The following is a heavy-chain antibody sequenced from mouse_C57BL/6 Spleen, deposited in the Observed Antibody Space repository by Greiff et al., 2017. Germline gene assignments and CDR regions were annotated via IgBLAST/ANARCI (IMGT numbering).Heavy chain of an antibody. D-gene: IGHD1-3*01. CDR2: IWSGGST. J-gene: IGHJ1*03. Sequence: VQRVESGPGLVQPSQSLSITCTVSGFSLTGYGVHWVRQSPGKGLEWLGVIWSGGSTDYNAAFISRLSISKDNSKSQVFFKMNSLQADDTAIYYCASVYKYTWYFDVWGTGTTVTVSS. V-gene: IGHV2-2*01. CDR1: GFSLTGYG. CDR3: ASVYKYTWYFDV.